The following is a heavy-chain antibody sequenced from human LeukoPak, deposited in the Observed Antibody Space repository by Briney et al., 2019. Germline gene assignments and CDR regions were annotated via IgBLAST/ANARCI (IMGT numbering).Heavy chain of an antibody. D-gene: IGHD4-17*01. J-gene: IGHJ4*02. V-gene: IGHV3-23*01. CDR1: GFTFISYA. CDR2: ISGSGAGT. Sequence: GGSLTLSCAASGFTFISYAMNWVRQAPGKGLEWVSAISGSGAGTYYADSVKGRFTISRDNSKNTLYLQMNSLRAEDTAVYYCAKEVSRVTTFYFDYWGQGTLVTVSS. CDR3: AKEVSRVTTFYFDY.